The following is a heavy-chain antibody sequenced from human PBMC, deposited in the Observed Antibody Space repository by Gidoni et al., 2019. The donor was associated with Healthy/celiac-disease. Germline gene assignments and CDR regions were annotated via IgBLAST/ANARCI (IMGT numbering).Heavy chain of an antibody. Sequence: EVRLVESGGGLVQPGGSLRLACAASGFPVSSNYMSWVGQAPGKGLEWVLVIYSGGNKYSADAVKGRFTISRDNYKNTLYLQMNSMRDEDTAVYYGARVYSGSIADAFDIWGQGTMVTVSS. J-gene: IGHJ3*02. CDR2: IYSGGNK. D-gene: IGHD1-26*01. CDR3: ARVYSGSIADAFDI. CDR1: GFPVSSNY. V-gene: IGHV3-66*01.